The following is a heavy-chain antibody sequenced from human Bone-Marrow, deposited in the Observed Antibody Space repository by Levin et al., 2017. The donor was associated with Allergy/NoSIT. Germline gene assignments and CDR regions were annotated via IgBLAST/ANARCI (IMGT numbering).Heavy chain of an antibody. CDR2: IYWDDDK. D-gene: IGHD3-10*01. CDR3: GKAQKGSGSYHFDY. V-gene: IGHV2-5*02. J-gene: IGHJ4*02. CDR1: GFSLSTRGVG. Sequence: SGPTLVNPTQTLTLTCTFSGFSLSTRGVGVGWIRPPPGKALECLGLIYWDDDKRYSLSLKSRPTITKDTSKNQVILTMTNMYPVDTATYYCGKAQKGSGSYHFDYWGQGSLVTVSS.